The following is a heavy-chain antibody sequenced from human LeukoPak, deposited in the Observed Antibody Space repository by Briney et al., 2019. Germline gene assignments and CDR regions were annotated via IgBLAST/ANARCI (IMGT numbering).Heavy chain of an antibody. J-gene: IGHJ6*02. V-gene: IGHV3-30-3*01. Sequence: GRSLRLSCAASGFTFSSYAMHWVRQAPGKGLEWVAVISYDGSNKYYADSVRGRFTISRDNSTNTLYLQMNSLRAEDTAVYYCARDWYYDFWSGPLNNGMDVWGQGTTVTVSS. D-gene: IGHD3-3*01. CDR1: GFTFSSYA. CDR3: ARDWYYDFWSGPLNNGMDV. CDR2: ISYDGSNK.